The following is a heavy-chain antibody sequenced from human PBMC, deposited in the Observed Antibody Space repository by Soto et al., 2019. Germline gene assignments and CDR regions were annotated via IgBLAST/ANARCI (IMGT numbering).Heavy chain of an antibody. D-gene: IGHD6-13*01. V-gene: IGHV1-3*01. J-gene: IGHJ4*01. CDR3: ARGPLTISWY. CDR1: GYIFTTYG. CDR2: INPGNGNT. Sequence: QVQLVQSGAEVKKPGASVKVSCKASGYIFTTYGLHWVRQAPGQRLEWMGWINPGNGNTNYSQKFQDRLTITRDTSATTAYMELSTLSSEDTAVYYCARGPLTISWYWGQETPVNVSS.